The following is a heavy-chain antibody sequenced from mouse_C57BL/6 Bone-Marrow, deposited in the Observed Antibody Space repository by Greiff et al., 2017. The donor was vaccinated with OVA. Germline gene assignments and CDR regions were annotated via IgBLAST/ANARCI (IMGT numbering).Heavy chain of an antibody. J-gene: IGHJ3*01. D-gene: IGHD2-1*01. CDR3: ARRRRIGGNYEFAY. Sequence: VQLQQPGAELVRPGSSVKLSCKASGYTFTSYWMDWVKQRPGQGLEWIGNIYPSDSETHYNQKFKDKATLTVDKSSSTAYMQLSSLTSEDSAVYYCARRRRIGGNYEFAYWGQGTLVTVSA. V-gene: IGHV1-61*01. CDR1: GYTFTSYW. CDR2: IYPSDSET.